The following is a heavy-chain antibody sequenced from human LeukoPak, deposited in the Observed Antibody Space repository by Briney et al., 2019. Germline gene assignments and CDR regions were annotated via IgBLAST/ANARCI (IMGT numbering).Heavy chain of an antibody. J-gene: IGHJ4*02. CDR1: GYTFTSYY. CDR3: ARGDCSGGNCYHLDY. D-gene: IGHD2-15*01. Sequence: ASVKVSCKASGYTFTSYYMHWVRQAPVQGLEWMGIINPGGGTTSYAQKFQGRVTMTRDTSTSTVYMELSSLRSEDTAVYYCARGDCSGGNCYHLDYWGQGTLVIVSS. CDR2: INPGGGTT. V-gene: IGHV1-46*01.